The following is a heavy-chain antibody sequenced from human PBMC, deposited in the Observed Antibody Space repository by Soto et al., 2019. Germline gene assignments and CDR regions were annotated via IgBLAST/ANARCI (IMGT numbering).Heavy chain of an antibody. D-gene: IGHD1-7*01. CDR1: GGSINSYY. Sequence: SETLSLTCTVSGGSINSYYWSWIRQPPGKGLEWIGYIYYSGSTNYNPSLKSRITISADTSKNQFSLKLSSVTAADTAVYYCARHISSGTNIAAIRSFDPWGQGTLVT. J-gene: IGHJ5*02. CDR2: IYYSGST. CDR3: ARHISSGTNIAAIRSFDP. V-gene: IGHV4-59*08.